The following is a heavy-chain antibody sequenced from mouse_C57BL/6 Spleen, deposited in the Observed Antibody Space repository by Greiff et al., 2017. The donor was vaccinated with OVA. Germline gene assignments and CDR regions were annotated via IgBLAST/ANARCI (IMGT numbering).Heavy chain of an antibody. D-gene: IGHD1-1*01. Sequence: QVQLQQPGAELVRPGSSVKLSCKASGYTFTSYWMDWVKQRPGQGLEWIGNIYPSDSETHYNHKFKDKATLTVDKSSSTAYMQLTSLTSEDSAVYYGAREGLLRYFDVWGTGTTVTVSS. CDR2: IYPSDSET. CDR1: GYTFTSYW. V-gene: IGHV1-61*01. J-gene: IGHJ1*03. CDR3: AREGLLRYFDV.